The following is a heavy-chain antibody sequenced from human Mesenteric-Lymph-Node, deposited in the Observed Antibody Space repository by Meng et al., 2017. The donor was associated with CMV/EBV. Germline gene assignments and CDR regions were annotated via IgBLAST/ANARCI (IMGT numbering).Heavy chain of an antibody. D-gene: IGHD4-11*01. CDR3: ARDDDYSVPRYYGMDV. CDR2: IYYTGST. CDR1: GGSISSYY. Sequence: GSLRLSCTVSGGSISSYYWSWIRQPPGKGLEWIGYIYYTGSTHYNPSLKSRVTISVDTSKNQFSLRLSSVTAADTAVYYCARDDDYSVPRYYGMDVWGQGTTVTVSS. J-gene: IGHJ6*02. V-gene: IGHV4-59*01.